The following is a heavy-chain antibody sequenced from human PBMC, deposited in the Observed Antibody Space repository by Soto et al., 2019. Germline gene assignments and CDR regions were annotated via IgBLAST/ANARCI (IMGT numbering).Heavy chain of an antibody. Sequence: TGGSLRLSCAGSGFTFSSHAMSWVRLAPGKGLEWVSAVSGSGGSTYYADSVKGRFTISRDNSKNTLYLQMNSLRAEDTAVYYCAKLLWTYYYYGMDVWGLGTTVTVSS. CDR3: AKLLWTYYYYGMDV. CDR1: GFTFSSHA. J-gene: IGHJ6*02. V-gene: IGHV3-23*01. D-gene: IGHD1-1*01. CDR2: VSGSGGST.